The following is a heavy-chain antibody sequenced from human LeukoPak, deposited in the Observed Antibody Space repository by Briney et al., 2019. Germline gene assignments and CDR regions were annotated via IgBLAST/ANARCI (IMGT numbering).Heavy chain of an antibody. CDR3: ARHYDSSGYYPY. CDR1: GGSISSGGYY. J-gene: IGHJ4*02. V-gene: IGHV4-61*08. D-gene: IGHD3-22*01. CDR2: IYYSGST. Sequence: PSETLSLTCTVSGGSISSGGYYWSWIRQHPGKGLEWIGYIYYSGSTNYNPSLKSRVTISVDTSKNQFSLKLSSVTAADTAVYYCARHYDSSGYYPYWGQGTLVTVSS.